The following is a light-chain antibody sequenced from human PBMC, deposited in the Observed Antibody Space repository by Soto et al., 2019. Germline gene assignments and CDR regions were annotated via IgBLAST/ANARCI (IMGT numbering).Light chain of an antibody. CDR3: QQSYITPGT. J-gene: IGKJ1*01. CDR1: QSISTY. V-gene: IGKV1-39*01. Sequence: DIQMTQSPSSLSASVGDKVTITCRASQSISTYLNWYQQKPGKAPKLLIYAASSLQSGVPSRFSGSGSGTDFSLPINSLQPEDSATYCGQQSYITPGTFGQGTKVEIK. CDR2: AAS.